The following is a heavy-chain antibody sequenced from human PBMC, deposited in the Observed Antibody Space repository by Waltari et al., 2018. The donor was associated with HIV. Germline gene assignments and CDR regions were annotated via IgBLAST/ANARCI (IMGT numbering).Heavy chain of an antibody. CDR2: IFGIGGT. V-gene: IGHV4-61*02. CDR3: ARGIDDSTGYMKNGFDY. J-gene: IGHJ4*02. CDR1: GGSLSSGKYY. D-gene: IGHD3-22*01. Sequence: QVQLQESGPGLVKPSQTLSLTCTVSGGSLSSGKYYLSWIRQHSGKGLEWIGSIFGIGGTNYNPSLKSRVTISVDTSKNQFSLRLSSLTAADTAVYFCARGIDDSTGYMKNGFDYWDQGTLVTVSS.